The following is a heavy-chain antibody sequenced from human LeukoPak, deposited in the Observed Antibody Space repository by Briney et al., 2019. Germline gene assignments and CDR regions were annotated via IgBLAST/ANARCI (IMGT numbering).Heavy chain of an antibody. D-gene: IGHD3-22*01. J-gene: IGHJ6*03. V-gene: IGHV4-34*01. CDR1: GGSFSGYY. CDR2: MNPSGST. CDR3: ARGRQDVTMIVVVMTAVSYYLDV. Sequence: SETLSLTCAVYGGSFSGYYWTWIRQTPGKGLEWIGEMNPSGSTNYNTSLKSRVPISVDTSKNQFSLKLSSVTAAETAVYYCARGRQDVTMIVVVMTAVSYYLDVWGKGTTVTVS.